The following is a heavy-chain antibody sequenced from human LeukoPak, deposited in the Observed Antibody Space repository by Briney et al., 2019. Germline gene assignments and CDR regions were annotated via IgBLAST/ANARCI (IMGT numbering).Heavy chain of an antibody. CDR2: IDPSGSRT. J-gene: IGHJ4*02. CDR1: GNTLTTYY. CDR3: AREGGSLKYIDY. V-gene: IGHV1-46*01. D-gene: IGHD3-16*01. Sequence: ASVKVSCKASGNTLTTYYVHWVRQAPGQGLEWMGVIDPSGSRTWYAQKFQGRGTMTRDTSTVYMDLSSLRSEDTAVYYCAREGGSLKYIDYWGQGTLVTVSS.